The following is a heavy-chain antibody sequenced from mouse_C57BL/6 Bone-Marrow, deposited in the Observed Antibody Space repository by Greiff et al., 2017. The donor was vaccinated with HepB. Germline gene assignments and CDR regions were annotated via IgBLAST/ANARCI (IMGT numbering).Heavy chain of an antibody. Sequence: VKLMESGAELVKPGASVKLSCKASGYTFTEYTIHWVKQRSGQGLEWIGWFYPGSGSIKYNEKFKDKATLTADKSSSTVYMELSRVTSEDSAVYFCARHEGYYYGSSPFAYWGQGTLVTVSA. V-gene: IGHV1-62-2*01. J-gene: IGHJ3*01. CDR1: GYTFTEYT. CDR3: ARHEGYYYGSSPFAY. CDR2: FYPGSGSI. D-gene: IGHD1-1*01.